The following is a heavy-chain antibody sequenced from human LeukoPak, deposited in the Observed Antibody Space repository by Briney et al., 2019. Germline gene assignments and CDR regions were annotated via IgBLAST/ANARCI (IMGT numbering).Heavy chain of an antibody. D-gene: IGHD1-26*01. V-gene: IGHV4-30-2*01. Sequence: SETLSLTCTVSGGSISSGGYYWSWIRQPPGKGLEWIGYIYHSGSTYYNPSLKSRVTISVDRSKNQFSLKLSSVTAADTAVYYCARLSGSYGGNFDYWGQGTLVTVSS. J-gene: IGHJ4*02. CDR3: ARLSGSYGGNFDY. CDR1: GGSISSGGYY. CDR2: IYHSGST.